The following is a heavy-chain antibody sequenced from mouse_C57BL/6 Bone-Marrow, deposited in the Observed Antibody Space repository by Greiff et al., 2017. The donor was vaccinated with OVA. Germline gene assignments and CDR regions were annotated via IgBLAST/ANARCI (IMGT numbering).Heavy chain of an antibody. CDR3: VRQGLYGSSYGFAY. CDR1: GFSFNTYA. J-gene: IGHJ3*01. Sequence: EVKLVESGGGLVQPKGSLKLSCAASGFSFNTYAMNWVRQAPGKGLEWVARIRSKSNNYATYYADSVKDRFTISRDDSESMLYLQMNNLKTEDTAMYYGVRQGLYGSSYGFAYWGQGTLVTVSA. CDR2: IRSKSNNYAT. V-gene: IGHV10-1*01. D-gene: IGHD1-1*01.